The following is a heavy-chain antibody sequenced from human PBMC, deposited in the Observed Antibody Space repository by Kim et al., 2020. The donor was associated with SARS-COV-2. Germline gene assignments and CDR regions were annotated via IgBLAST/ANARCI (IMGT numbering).Heavy chain of an antibody. D-gene: IGHD2-15*01. V-gene: IGHV4-39*01. CDR3: ARLGYCSGVTCEFDY. Sequence: PSLKSRLPITLDTSKNQFSLKLSSGTAADTAVYYCARLGYCSGVTCEFDYWGQGTLVTVSS. J-gene: IGHJ4*02.